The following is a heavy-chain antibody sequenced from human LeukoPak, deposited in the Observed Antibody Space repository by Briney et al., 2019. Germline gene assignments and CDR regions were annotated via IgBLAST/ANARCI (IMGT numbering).Heavy chain of an antibody. CDR2: INPSGGST. CDR1: GYTFTSYY. V-gene: IGHV1-46*01. D-gene: IGHD6-19*01. CDR3: ARDQTRSGWYGVEDEKDY. Sequence: ASVKVSCKASGYTFTSYYMHWVRHAPGQGLERMGIINPSGGSTSCAQKFQGRVTMTRDMSTSTVYMELSSLRSEDTGVYYCARDQTRSGWYGVEDEKDYWGQGTLVTVSS. J-gene: IGHJ4*02.